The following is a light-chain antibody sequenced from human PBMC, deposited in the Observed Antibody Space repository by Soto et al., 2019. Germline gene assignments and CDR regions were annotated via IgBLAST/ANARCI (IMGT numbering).Light chain of an antibody. CDR2: SNN. Sequence: QSVLTHPPSASGTPGQRVTISCSGSSSNIGSYTVNWYQQLPGTAPKLLIYSNNQRPSGVPDRFSGSKSGTSVSLAISGLQSEDEADYYCAAWDDSLNGVVFGGGTKLTVL. CDR1: SSNIGSYT. V-gene: IGLV1-44*01. J-gene: IGLJ2*01. CDR3: AAWDDSLNGVV.